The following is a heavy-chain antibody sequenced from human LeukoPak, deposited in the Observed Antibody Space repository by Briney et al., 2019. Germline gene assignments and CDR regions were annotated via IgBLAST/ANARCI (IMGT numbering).Heavy chain of an antibody. Sequence: SGGSPRLSCGASGFPFSAYWMHWVRQAPGKGLVWVSHISPGGTTTNYADSVKGRFTISRDNAKNALYLQLNSLRAEDTAVYYCARGLINRYGYDFGGQGTLVTVSS. CDR1: GFPFSAYW. CDR2: ISPGGTTT. D-gene: IGHD3/OR15-3a*01. CDR3: ARGLINRYGYDF. V-gene: IGHV3-74*01. J-gene: IGHJ4*02.